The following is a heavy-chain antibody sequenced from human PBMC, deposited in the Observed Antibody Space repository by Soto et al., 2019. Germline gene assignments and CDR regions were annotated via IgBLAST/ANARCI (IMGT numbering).Heavy chain of an antibody. V-gene: IGHV3-30*18. J-gene: IGHJ6*02. Sequence: QVQLVESGGGVVQPGRSLRLSCEASGFTFSSVGMHWVRQAPGKGLEWLGVISYDGNDKYYADSVKGRLSIARDNFKKTLPLQLNSLRDEDTAVYYCAKEGPRYRAYYYALDVWGLGTTVIVS. CDR1: GFTFSSVG. CDR2: ISYDGNDK. D-gene: IGHD2-2*02. CDR3: AKEGPRYRAYYYALDV.